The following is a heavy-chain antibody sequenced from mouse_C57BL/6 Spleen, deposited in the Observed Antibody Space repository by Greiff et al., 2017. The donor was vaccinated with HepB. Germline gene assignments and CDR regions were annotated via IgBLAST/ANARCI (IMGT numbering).Heavy chain of an antibody. CDR1: GYTFTDYN. CDR3: AREKTGREYYAMDY. D-gene: IGHD4-1*01. V-gene: IGHV1-39*01. CDR2: INPNYGTT. J-gene: IGHJ4*01. Sequence: EVKLVESGPELVKPGASVKISCKASGYTFTDYNMNWVKQSNGKSLEWIGVINPNYGTTSYNQKFKGKATLTVDQSSSTAYMQLNSLTSEDSAVYYCAREKTGREYYAMDYWGQGTSVTVSS.